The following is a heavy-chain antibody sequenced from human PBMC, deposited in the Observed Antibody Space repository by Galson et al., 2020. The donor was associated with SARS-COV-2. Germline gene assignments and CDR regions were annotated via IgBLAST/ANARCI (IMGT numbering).Heavy chain of an antibody. J-gene: IGHJ4*02. CDR1: GFPFSHYA. D-gene: IGHD2-21*01. Sequence: GGSLRLSCAASGFPFSHYAMDWVRQAPGKGLEWLAVISSERMNIYYADSVRGRFTISTDTSTNTLFLQMTSLKPEDTGVYYCVRSLATGIHRGYFDYWGPGTLVAVSS. CDR3: VRSLATGIHRGYFDY. CDR2: ISSERMNI. V-gene: IGHV3-30*04.